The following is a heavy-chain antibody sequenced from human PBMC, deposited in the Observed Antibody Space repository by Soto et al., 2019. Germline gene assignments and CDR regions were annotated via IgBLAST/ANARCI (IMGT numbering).Heavy chain of an antibody. CDR1: GYTFASYD. CDR2: MNPNSGNT. V-gene: IGHV1-8*01. Sequence: GASVKVSCKASGYTFASYDINWVRQATGQGLEWMGWMNPNSGNTGYAQKFQGRVTMTRDTSISTAYMELSSLRSEDTAVYYCARPYCRPTTCSPTNYYYMDVWGKGTTVTVSS. D-gene: IGHD2-2*01. CDR3: ARPYCRPTTCSPTNYYYMDV. J-gene: IGHJ6*03.